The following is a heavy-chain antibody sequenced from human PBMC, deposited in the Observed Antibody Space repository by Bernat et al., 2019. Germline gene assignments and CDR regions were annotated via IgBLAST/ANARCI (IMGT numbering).Heavy chain of an antibody. Sequence: EVQLVESGGGLVQPGGSLRLSCAASGFTFSSYEMNWVRQAPGKGLEWVSYISSSGSTIYYADSVKGRFTISRDNAKNSLYLQMNSLRAEDTAVYYCARDYEWELTISGGMDVWGQGTLVTVSS. CDR3: ARDYEWELTISGGMDV. J-gene: IGHJ4*02. CDR2: ISSSGSTI. D-gene: IGHD1-26*01. V-gene: IGHV3-48*03. CDR1: GFTFSSYE.